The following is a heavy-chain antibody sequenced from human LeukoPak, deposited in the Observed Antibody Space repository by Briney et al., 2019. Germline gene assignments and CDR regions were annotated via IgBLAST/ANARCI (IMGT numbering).Heavy chain of an antibody. CDR3: ARGMRGDWFDP. Sequence: GGSLRLSCAASGFTFSSYSMNWVRQAPGKGLGWVSSISSSSSYIYYADSVKGRFTISRDNAKNSLYLQMNSLRAEDTAVYYCARGMRGDWFDPWGQGTLVTVSS. J-gene: IGHJ5*02. V-gene: IGHV3-21*01. D-gene: IGHD3-16*01. CDR1: GFTFSSYS. CDR2: ISSSSSYI.